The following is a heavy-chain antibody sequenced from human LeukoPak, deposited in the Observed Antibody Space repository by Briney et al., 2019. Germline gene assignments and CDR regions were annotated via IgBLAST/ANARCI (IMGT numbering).Heavy chain of an antibody. CDR1: GGSISRDDYC. Sequence: SETLSLTCTVSGGSISRDDYCWSWVRQPPGEGLEWIGYIFYNGSTSFNPSLESRVSILGDTSSSQFSLSLKSVTAADTAVYYCARFKWDYYTFDHWGQGTLVTVSS. V-gene: IGHV4-30-4*01. D-gene: IGHD1-7*01. CDR3: ARFKWDYYTFDH. CDR2: IFYNGST. J-gene: IGHJ4*02.